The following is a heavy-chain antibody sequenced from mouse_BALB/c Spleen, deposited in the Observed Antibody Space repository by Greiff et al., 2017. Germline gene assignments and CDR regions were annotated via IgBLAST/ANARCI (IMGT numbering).Heavy chain of an antibody. D-gene: IGHD2-4*01. Sequence: VQLQQSGAELVRSGASVKLSCTASGFNIKDYYMHWVQQRPEQGLEWIGWIDPENGDTEYAPKFQGKATMTADTSSNTAYLQLSSLTSEDTAVYYCNKGTTYDYTWFAYWGQGTLVTVSA. CDR1: GFNIKDYY. CDR2: IDPENGDT. CDR3: NKGTTYDYTWFAY. J-gene: IGHJ3*01. V-gene: IGHV14-4*02.